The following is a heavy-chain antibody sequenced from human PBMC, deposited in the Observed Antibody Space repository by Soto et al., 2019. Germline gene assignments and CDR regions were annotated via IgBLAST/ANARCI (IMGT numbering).Heavy chain of an antibody. D-gene: IGHD3-22*01. CDR3: AKGLYYYDSSGYRLFDY. Sequence: GASVKVSCKASGGTFSSYAISWVRQAPGQGLEWMGGIIPIFGTVNYAQKFQGRVTITADESTSTAYMELSSLRADDTAIYYCAKGLYYYDSSGYRLFDYWGQGTLVTVSS. J-gene: IGHJ4*02. V-gene: IGHV1-69*13. CDR1: GGTFSSYA. CDR2: IIPIFGTV.